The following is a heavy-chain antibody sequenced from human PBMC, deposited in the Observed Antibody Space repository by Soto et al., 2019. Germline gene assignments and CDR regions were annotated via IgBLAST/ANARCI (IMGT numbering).Heavy chain of an antibody. CDR1: GGTFSSYA. D-gene: IGHD3-22*01. J-gene: IGHJ4*02. CDR3: ARDRRHYDSSGYYCYFDY. V-gene: IGHV1-69*01. Sequence: QVQLVQSGAEVKKPGSSVKVSCKASGGTFSSYAISWVRQAPGQGIEWMGGIIPIFGTANYAQKFQGRVTITADESTSTAYMELSSLRSEDTAVYYCARDRRHYDSSGYYCYFDYWGQGTLVTVSS. CDR2: IIPIFGTA.